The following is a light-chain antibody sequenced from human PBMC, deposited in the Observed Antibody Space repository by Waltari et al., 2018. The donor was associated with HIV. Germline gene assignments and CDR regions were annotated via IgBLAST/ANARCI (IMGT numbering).Light chain of an antibody. CDR1: QGISSY. Sequence: DIQLTKSPSFLSASVGDRVPITCRASQGISSYLAWYQQKPGKAPKLLIYAASTLQSGVPSRFSGSGSGTEFTLTISSLQPEDFATYYCQQLNSYPLVFGPGTKVDIK. CDR3: QQLNSYPLV. CDR2: AAS. V-gene: IGKV1-9*01. J-gene: IGKJ3*01.